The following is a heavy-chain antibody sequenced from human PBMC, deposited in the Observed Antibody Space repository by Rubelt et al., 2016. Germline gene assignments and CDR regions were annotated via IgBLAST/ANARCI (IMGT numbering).Heavy chain of an antibody. CDR1: GYSISSGYY. Sequence: QVQLQESGPGLVKPSETLSLTCTVSGYSISSGYYWGWIRQPPGKGLEWIGSIYHSGSTYYNPSLKSRVTISVDTSKNQFSLKLSSVTAADTAVYYCARVGALDSYGMDVWGQGTTVTVSS. D-gene: IGHD3-16*01. V-gene: IGHV4-38-2*02. CDR3: ARVGALDSYGMDV. J-gene: IGHJ6*02. CDR2: IYHSGST.